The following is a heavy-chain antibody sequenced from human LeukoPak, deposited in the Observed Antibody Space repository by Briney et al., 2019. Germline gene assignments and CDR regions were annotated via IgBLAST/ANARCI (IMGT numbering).Heavy chain of an antibody. D-gene: IGHD1-14*01. J-gene: IGHJ4*02. CDR3: VKDNPLDY. Sequence: PGGSLRLSCGASGFTFSSYGMLWVRQSPGKGLEWVAFIRYDGNIKFYADSMKGRFTISIDNSKNTLYLHINSLRPEDTALYYCVKDNPLDYWGQGTLVIVSS. V-gene: IGHV3-30*02. CDR2: IRYDGNIK. CDR1: GFTFSSYG.